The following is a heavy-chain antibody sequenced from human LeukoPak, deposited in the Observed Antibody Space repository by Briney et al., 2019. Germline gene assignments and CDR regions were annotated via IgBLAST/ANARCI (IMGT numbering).Heavy chain of an antibody. D-gene: IGHD6-19*01. Sequence: GGSLRLSCAASGFTFSSYEMNWVRQAPGKGLEWVSYISSSGSTIYYADSVKGRFTISRDNAKNSLYLQMNSLRAEDTAVYYCAKAVAGTILSDYWGQGTLVTVSS. CDR2: ISSSGSTI. J-gene: IGHJ4*02. CDR1: GFTFSSYE. V-gene: IGHV3-48*03. CDR3: AKAVAGTILSDY.